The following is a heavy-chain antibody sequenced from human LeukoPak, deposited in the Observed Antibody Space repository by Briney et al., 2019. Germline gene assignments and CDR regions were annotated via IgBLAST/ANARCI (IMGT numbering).Heavy chain of an antibody. CDR2: MNPNSGDT. Sequence: ASVKVSCKASGYTFTSYDINWVRQATGQGLEWMGWMNPNSGDTGYPQKFQGRVTMTRDTSITTAYMELSSLRSEDTAVYYCARDKGTSYLSSFDYWGQGTLVTVSS. J-gene: IGHJ4*02. D-gene: IGHD6-6*01. CDR3: ARDKGTSYLSSFDY. CDR1: GYTFTSYD. V-gene: IGHV1-8*01.